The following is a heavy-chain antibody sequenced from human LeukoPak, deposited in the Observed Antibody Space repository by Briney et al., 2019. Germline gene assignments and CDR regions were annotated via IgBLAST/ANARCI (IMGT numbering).Heavy chain of an antibody. Sequence: GGSLRLSCAASGFTFSSYWVHWVRHAPGKGLVWVSRINSDGSSTSYADSVKGRFTISRDNAKNTLYLQMNSLRAEDTAVYYCAGFWGYYYGMDVWGQGTTVTVSS. CDR1: GFTFSSYW. V-gene: IGHV3-74*01. CDR3: AGFWGYYYGMDV. J-gene: IGHJ6*02. CDR2: INSDGSST. D-gene: IGHD3-16*01.